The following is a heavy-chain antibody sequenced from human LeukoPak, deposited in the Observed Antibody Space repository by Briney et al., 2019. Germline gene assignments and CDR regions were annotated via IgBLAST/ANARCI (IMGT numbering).Heavy chain of an antibody. V-gene: IGHV1-18*01. CDR3: ARVRSYYYYYGMDV. CDR2: ISAYNGNT. J-gene: IGHJ6*02. CDR1: GYTFTSYG. Sequence: ASVKVSCKASGYTFTSYGISWVRQAPGQGLEWMGWISAYNGNTNYAQKLQGRVTTTTDTSTSTAYMELRSLRSDDTAVYYCARVRSYYYYYGMDVWGQGTTVTVSS.